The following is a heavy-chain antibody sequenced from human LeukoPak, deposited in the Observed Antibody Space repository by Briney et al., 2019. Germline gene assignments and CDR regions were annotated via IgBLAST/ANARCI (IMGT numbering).Heavy chain of an antibody. D-gene: IGHD4-23*01. CDR3: ARVPLRWGNAFDI. CDR2: ISSSSSSYI. J-gene: IGHJ3*02. Sequence: GGSLRLSCAASGFTFSSYSMNWVRQAPGKGLEWVSAISSSSSSYIYYADSVKGRFTISRDNTKNSLYLQMNSLRAEDTAVYYCARVPLRWGNAFDIWGQGTMVTVSS. V-gene: IGHV3-21*01. CDR1: GFTFSSYS.